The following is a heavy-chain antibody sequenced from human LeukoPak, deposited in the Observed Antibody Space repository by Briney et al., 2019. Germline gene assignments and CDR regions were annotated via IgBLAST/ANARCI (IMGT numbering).Heavy chain of an antibody. Sequence: PGGSLRLSCAASGFTFSIHEMNWVRLAPGKGLEWVSFISSSGSTIYYADSVKGRFTISRDNAKNSLYLQMNSLRAEDTAVFYCARGGSPGYNNNAFDVWGQGTMVTVSS. CDR2: ISSSGSTI. CDR3: ARGGSPGYNNNAFDV. V-gene: IGHV3-48*03. CDR1: GFTFSIHE. D-gene: IGHD3-9*01. J-gene: IGHJ3*01.